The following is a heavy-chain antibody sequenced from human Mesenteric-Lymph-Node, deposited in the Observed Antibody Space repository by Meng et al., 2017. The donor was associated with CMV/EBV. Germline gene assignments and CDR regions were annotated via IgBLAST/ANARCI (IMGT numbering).Heavy chain of an antibody. V-gene: IGHV4-61*01. Sequence: SETLSLTCTVSGGSVSSGSYYWSWIRQPPGKGLEWIAYIYHSGNTNYNPSLKSRVAISLDTSNNQFSLRLTSVTAADTAVYYCARGYCGGDCYSTLFDYWGQGTLVTVSS. D-gene: IGHD2-21*01. CDR3: ARGYCGGDCYSTLFDY. CDR1: GGSVSSGSYY. CDR2: IYHSGNT. J-gene: IGHJ4*02.